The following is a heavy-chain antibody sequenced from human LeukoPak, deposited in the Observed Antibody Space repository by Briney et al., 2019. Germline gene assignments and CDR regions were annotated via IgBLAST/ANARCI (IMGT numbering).Heavy chain of an antibody. V-gene: IGHV3-33*08. Sequence: GRSLRLSCAASGFTFSSYGMHWVRQAPGKGLEWVAVIWYGGSNKYYADSVKGRFTISRDNSKNTLYLQMNSLRAEDTAVYYCARDPEGSSWYSGWYYYYGMDVWGQGTTVTVSS. D-gene: IGHD6-13*01. CDR1: GFTFSSYG. J-gene: IGHJ6*02. CDR3: ARDPEGSSWYSGWYYYYGMDV. CDR2: IWYGGSNK.